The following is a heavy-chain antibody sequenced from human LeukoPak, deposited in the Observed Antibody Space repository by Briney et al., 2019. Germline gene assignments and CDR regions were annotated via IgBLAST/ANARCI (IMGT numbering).Heavy chain of an antibody. D-gene: IGHD1-26*01. J-gene: IGHJ4*02. CDR3: ARVGVGARFDY. Sequence: GSLRLSCAASGFTFSSYAMSWVRQAPGKGLEWVSAISGSGGSTYYADSVKGRFTISRDNSKNTLYLQMNSLRAGDTAVYYCARVGVGARFDYWGQGTLVTVSS. CDR1: GFTFSSYA. V-gene: IGHV3-23*01. CDR2: ISGSGGST.